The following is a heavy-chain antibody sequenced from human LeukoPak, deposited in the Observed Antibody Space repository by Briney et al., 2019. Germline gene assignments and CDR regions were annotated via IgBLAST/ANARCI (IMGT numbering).Heavy chain of an antibody. CDR1: GYTFTNYY. J-gene: IGHJ4*02. CDR2: INPGAGST. V-gene: IGHV1-46*01. Sequence: ASVKVSCKASGYTFTNYYLHWVRQAPGQGLEWMGIINPGAGSTSYAQKFQGRVTMTRGTSTSTVYMELTSLRSEDTAVYYCARGGDGYNCIGYWGQGTLVTVSS. D-gene: IGHD5-24*01. CDR3: ARGGDGYNCIGY.